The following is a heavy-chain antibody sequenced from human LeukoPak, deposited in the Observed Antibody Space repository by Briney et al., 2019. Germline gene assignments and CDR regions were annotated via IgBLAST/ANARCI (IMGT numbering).Heavy chain of an antibody. CDR2: ISYDGSNK. CDR3: TYGDYPLTY. D-gene: IGHD4-17*01. Sequence: GGSLRLSCAASGFTFSSYGMHWVRQAPGKGLEWVAVISYDGSNKYYADSVKGRFTISRDNSKNTLYLQMNSLRAEDTAVYYCTYGDYPLTYWGQGTLVSVSS. V-gene: IGHV3-30*03. CDR1: GFTFSSYG. J-gene: IGHJ4*02.